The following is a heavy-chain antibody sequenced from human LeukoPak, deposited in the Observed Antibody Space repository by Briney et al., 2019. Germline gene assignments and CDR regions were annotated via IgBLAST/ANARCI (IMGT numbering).Heavy chain of an antibody. CDR3: AKRSGYTTGWFFDF. Sequence: PGGSLRLSCAASGFSFSSYAMSWVRQAPGKGLEWVLSISGSGDNTYYAESVKGRFTISRDSSKNTLFLQMNSLRAEDTAVFYCAKRSGYTTGWFFDFWGQGTLVTVSS. CDR2: ISGSGDNT. V-gene: IGHV3-23*01. D-gene: IGHD6-19*01. CDR1: GFSFSSYA. J-gene: IGHJ4*02.